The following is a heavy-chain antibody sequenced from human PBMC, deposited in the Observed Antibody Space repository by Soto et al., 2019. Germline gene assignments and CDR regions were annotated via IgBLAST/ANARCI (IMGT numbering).Heavy chain of an antibody. D-gene: IGHD4-17*01. CDR2: SHQSGRT. J-gene: IGHJ4*02. Sequence: QVQLQESGPGLVKPSGTLSLTCTVSGGSMSSSNWWNWVRQTPGKGLQWIGESHQSGRTNYNPSLKSRVTISVDKSKNRFSLTLNSVTAADTDVYYCARSEATVLDSWGQGTLVTVSS. CDR1: GGSMSSSNW. V-gene: IGHV4-4*02. CDR3: ARSEATVLDS.